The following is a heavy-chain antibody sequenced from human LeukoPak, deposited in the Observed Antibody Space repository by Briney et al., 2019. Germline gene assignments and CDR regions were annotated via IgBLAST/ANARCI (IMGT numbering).Heavy chain of an antibody. J-gene: IGHJ4*02. D-gene: IGHD3-16*02. CDR1: GFTFSNAW. CDR3: TTDYDYVWGSYRFDY. CDR2: IKSKTDGGTT. V-gene: IGHV3-15*01. Sequence: GGSLRLSCAASGFTFSNAWMSWVRQAPGKGLEWVGRIKSKTDGGTTDYGAPVKGRFTISRDDSKNTLYLQMNSLKTEDTAVYYCTTDYDYVWGSYRFDYWGQGTLVTVSS.